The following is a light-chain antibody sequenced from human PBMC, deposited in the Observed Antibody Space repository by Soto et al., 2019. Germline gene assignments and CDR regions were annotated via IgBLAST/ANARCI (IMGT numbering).Light chain of an antibody. J-gene: IGLJ2*01. V-gene: IGLV2-8*01. CDR1: SSDVGSYRF. Sequence: QSALTQPPSASGSPGQSVTSACTGTSSDVGSYRFVSWYQQHPGKAPKLLIYEVSKRPSGVPDRFSASTSGNTASLTVSGLQADDEADYYCSSYAGNNNVIFGGGTQLTVL. CDR2: EVS. CDR3: SSYAGNNNVI.